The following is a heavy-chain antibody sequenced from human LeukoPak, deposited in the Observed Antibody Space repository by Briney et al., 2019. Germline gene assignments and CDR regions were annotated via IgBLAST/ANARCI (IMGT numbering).Heavy chain of an antibody. D-gene: IGHD3-10*01. CDR3: AKDGSGLTYYFDY. CDR1: GFTFSSYG. J-gene: IGHJ4*02. CDR2: ISYDGSNK. V-gene: IGHV3-30*18. Sequence: GGSLRLSCAASGFTFSSYGMHWVRQAPGKGLEWVAVISYDGSNKYYVDSVKGRFTISRDNSKNTLYLQMNSLRAEDTAVYYCAKDGSGLTYYFDYWGQGTLVIVSS.